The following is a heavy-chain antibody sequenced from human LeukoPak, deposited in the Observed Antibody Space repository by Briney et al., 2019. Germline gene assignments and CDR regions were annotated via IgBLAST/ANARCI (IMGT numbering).Heavy chain of an antibody. D-gene: IGHD6-13*01. V-gene: IGHV3-74*01. CDR1: GFTFSNYW. CDR3: ASAPPVIAAYFDC. Sequence: GGSLRLSCAASGFTFSNYWMHWVRQAPGKGLVWVSGINIDGSSPKYAGSVKGRFTISRDNAKNTLYLQMNSLRADDTAVYYCASAPPVIAAYFDCWGRGTLVTVSP. CDR2: INIDGSSP. J-gene: IGHJ4*02.